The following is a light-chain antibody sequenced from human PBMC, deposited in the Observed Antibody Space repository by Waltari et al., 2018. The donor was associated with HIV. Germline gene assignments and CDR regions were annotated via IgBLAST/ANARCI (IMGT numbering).Light chain of an antibody. CDR1: QSIRTE. CDR2: DAS. J-gene: IGKJ5*01. Sequence: EIVLTQSQATLSLSPGERATLSCRASQSIRTELAWYQQKPGQAPRLFIYDASNRATGIPGRFSGSGSGTDFTLTISSLEPEDFAMYYCQQRNTWITFGQGTRLEI. V-gene: IGKV3-11*01. CDR3: QQRNTWIT.